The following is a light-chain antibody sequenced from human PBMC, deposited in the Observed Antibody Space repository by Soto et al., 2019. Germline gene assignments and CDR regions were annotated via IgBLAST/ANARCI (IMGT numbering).Light chain of an antibody. Sequence: QSVLTQPPSASGTPGQRVTISCSGSSSNIGTHTVNWYQQLPGTAPKLFIYSSDQRPSGVPDRFSGSKSGTSASLAISGLQSEDEADYYCAAWDDSLNVLVFGGGTQLTVL. CDR3: AAWDDSLNVLV. CDR1: SSNIGTHT. J-gene: IGLJ3*02. CDR2: SSD. V-gene: IGLV1-44*01.